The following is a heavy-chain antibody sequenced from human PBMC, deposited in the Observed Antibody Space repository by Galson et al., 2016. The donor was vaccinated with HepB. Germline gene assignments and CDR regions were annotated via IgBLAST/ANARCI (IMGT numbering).Heavy chain of an antibody. CDR1: GGSVSSGSYY. CDR2: IYYTGST. V-gene: IGHV4-61*01. D-gene: IGHD3-22*01. CDR3: ARGYYYDSSGYYYALHAFDI. Sequence: EPLSLTCTVSGGSVSSGSYYWSWIRQPPGKGLEWIGYIYYTGSTNYNPSLESRVTMSVDTSKNQFSLKLSSVTAADTAVYYCARGYYYDSSGYYYALHAFDIWGQGTMVTVSS. J-gene: IGHJ3*02.